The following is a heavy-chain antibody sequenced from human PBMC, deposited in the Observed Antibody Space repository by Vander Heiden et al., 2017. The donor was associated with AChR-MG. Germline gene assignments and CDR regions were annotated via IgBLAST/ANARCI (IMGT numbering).Heavy chain of an antibody. Sequence: QVPLVESGGGVVQPGRSLRLSCAASGFTFSSFAMHWVRQAPGKGLEWVAVISYDGSNKYYADSVKGRFTISRDNSKNTPYLQMNSLRAEDTAVYYCARVPQGYCSGGSCSSGAFDIWGQGTMVTVSS. J-gene: IGHJ3*02. CDR1: GFTFSSFA. CDR3: ARVPQGYCSGGSCSSGAFDI. CDR2: ISYDGSNK. V-gene: IGHV3-30-3*01. D-gene: IGHD2-15*01.